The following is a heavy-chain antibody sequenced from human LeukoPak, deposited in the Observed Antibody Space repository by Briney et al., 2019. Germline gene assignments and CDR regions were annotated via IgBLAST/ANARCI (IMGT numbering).Heavy chain of an antibody. CDR1: KFTFSDYA. D-gene: IGHD6-19*01. Sequence: GRSLRLSCEASKFTFSDYAMHWVRQAPGKGLEWVAPISFDGGNRYYADSVKGRFTISRDNSKNTLYLQMNSLRAEDTALYYCAREWTYSSGWSTSGYWGQGTLVTVSS. J-gene: IGHJ4*02. CDR2: ISFDGGNR. CDR3: AREWTYSSGWSTSGY. V-gene: IGHV3-30*04.